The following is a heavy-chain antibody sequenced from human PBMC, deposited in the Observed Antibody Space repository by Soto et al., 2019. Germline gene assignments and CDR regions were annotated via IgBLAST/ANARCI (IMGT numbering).Heavy chain of an antibody. CDR1: GFTFSTCT. D-gene: IGHD2-15*01. CDR2: ISPSTSHI. CDR3: SGCSGGACHQNYGMDV. J-gene: IGHJ6*02. Sequence: EVHLLESGGGLVKPGGSLRLSCAVSGFTFSTCTMNWVRQAPGKGLEWVSSISPSTSHIYYANSVKGRFNIARDNAKNSLFLQMHSLRAEDTAVYYCSGCSGGACHQNYGMDVWGQGTTVTVSS. V-gene: IGHV3-21*01.